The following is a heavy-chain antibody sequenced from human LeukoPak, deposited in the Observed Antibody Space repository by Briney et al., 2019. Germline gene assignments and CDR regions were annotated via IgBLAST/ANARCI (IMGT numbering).Heavy chain of an antibody. CDR3: ARDGPPLAVATLRDYYYGMDV. Sequence: ASVKVSCKASGYTFTSYGISWVRQAPGQGLEWMGWISAYNGNTNYAQKLQGRVTMTTDTSTSTVYMELSSLRSEDTAVYYCARDGPPLAVATLRDYYYGMDVWGQGTTVTVSS. CDR1: GYTFTSYG. CDR2: ISAYNGNT. D-gene: IGHD6-19*01. V-gene: IGHV1-18*01. J-gene: IGHJ6*02.